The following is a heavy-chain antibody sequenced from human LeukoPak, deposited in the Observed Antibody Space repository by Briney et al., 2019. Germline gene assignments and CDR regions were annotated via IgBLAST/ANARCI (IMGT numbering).Heavy chain of an antibody. CDR1: GYTFTGYY. CDR2: INPNSGGT. V-gene: IGHV1-2*06. CDR3: AKSIAAASTEDY. Sequence: ASVKVSCKASGYTFTGYYIHWVRQAPAQGLEWMGRINPNSGGTNYAQKFQGRVTMTSDTSISTAYMELSRLSSGDTAVYYCAKSIAAASTEDYWGQGTLVTVSS. D-gene: IGHD6-13*01. J-gene: IGHJ4*02.